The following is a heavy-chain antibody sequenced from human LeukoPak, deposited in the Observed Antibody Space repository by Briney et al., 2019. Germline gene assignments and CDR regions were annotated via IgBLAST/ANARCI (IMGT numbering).Heavy chain of an antibody. D-gene: IGHD3-10*01. CDR1: GGSFSGYY. V-gene: IGHV4-34*01. CDR3: ASRYYYGSGSYPDY. Sequence: PSETLSLTCAVYGGSFSGYYWSWIRQPQGKGLEWIGEINHSGSTNYNPSLKSRVTISVDTSKNQFSLKLSSVTAADTAVYYCASRYYYGSGSYPDYWGQGTLVTVSS. J-gene: IGHJ4*02. CDR2: INHSGST.